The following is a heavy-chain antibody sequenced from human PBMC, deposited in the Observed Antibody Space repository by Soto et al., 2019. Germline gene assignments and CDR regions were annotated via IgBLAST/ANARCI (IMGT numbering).Heavy chain of an antibody. D-gene: IGHD6-13*01. V-gene: IGHV4-31*03. CDR1: GGSISSGGYY. Sequence: SETLSLTCTVSGGSISSGGYYWSWIRQHPGKGLEWIGYIYYSGSTYYNPSLKSRVTISVDTSKNQFSLKLSSVTAADTAVYYCAKTAGSSSWYQTPFDLWGPGILVTVSS. CDR2: IYYSGST. J-gene: IGHJ4*02. CDR3: AKTAGSSSWYQTPFDL.